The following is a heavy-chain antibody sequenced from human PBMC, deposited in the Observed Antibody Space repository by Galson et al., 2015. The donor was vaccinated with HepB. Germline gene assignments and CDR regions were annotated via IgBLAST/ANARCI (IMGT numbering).Heavy chain of an antibody. J-gene: IGHJ4*02. CDR2: IKQDGSEK. Sequence: SLRLSCAAFGFTVNSYWMTWVRQAPGKGLEWVANIKQDGSEKYYVDSVKGRFTISRDNAKNSLSLQMNSLRAEDTAVYYCARAYSGSYRIGDFWGQGTLVTVSS. CDR3: ARAYSGSYRIGDF. D-gene: IGHD1-26*01. V-gene: IGHV3-7*01. CDR1: GFTVNSYW.